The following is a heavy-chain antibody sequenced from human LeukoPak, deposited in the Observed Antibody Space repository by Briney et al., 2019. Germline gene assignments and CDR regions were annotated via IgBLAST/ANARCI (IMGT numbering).Heavy chain of an antibody. CDR1: GYTFTGYY. D-gene: IGHD3-10*01. Sequence: GASVKVSCRASGYTFTGYYMHWVRQAPGQGLEWMGWINPNSGGTNYAQKFQGRVTMTRDTSISTAYMELRSLRSDDTAVYYCGRDAPGHITMLRGVPWDAVNIWGQGTVVTVS. CDR2: INPNSGGT. J-gene: IGHJ3*02. V-gene: IGHV1-2*02. CDR3: GRDAPGHITMLRGVPWDAVNI.